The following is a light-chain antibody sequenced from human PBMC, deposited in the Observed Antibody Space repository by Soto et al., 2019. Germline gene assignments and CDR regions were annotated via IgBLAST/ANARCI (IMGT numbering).Light chain of an antibody. V-gene: IGKV1-5*03. CDR2: KSS. J-gene: IGKJ5*01. CDR3: QQAKSFPVS. CDR1: QSVSIW. Sequence: DIQMTQSPSTLSASEGDRVTISCRASQSVSIWLAWYQQKPGRAPKLLIYKSSILESGVPSRFSGSGSGTDFTLTINNLQPEDFATYYCQQAKSFPVSFGQGTRLEIK.